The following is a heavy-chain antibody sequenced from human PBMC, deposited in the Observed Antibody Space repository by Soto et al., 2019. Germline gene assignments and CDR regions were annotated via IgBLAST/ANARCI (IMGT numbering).Heavy chain of an antibody. D-gene: IGHD2-2*01. Sequence: ASVKVSCKVSGYTLTALSMHWVRQAPGKGLEWMGGFDPEDGETIYAQKFQGRVTMTEDTSTDTAYMELSSLRSEDTAVYYCATDHVVPAAMVRGYFDYWGQGTLVTVSS. CDR1: GYTLTALS. J-gene: IGHJ4*02. CDR3: ATDHVVPAAMVRGYFDY. CDR2: FDPEDGET. V-gene: IGHV1-24*01.